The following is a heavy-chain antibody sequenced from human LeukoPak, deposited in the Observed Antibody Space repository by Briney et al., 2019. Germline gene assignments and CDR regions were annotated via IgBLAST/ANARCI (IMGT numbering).Heavy chain of an antibody. Sequence: PGGSLRLSCAASGFTFSDYFMTWIRQAPRKGLEWVSYISGSGSNKYYADSVKGRFTIPRDNAKNSLYLQMNSLRVEDTAVYYCATSQSSVAGIVGDWGQGTLVTVSS. D-gene: IGHD6-19*01. J-gene: IGHJ4*02. CDR2: ISGSGSNK. CDR1: GFTFSDYF. V-gene: IGHV3-11*04. CDR3: ATSQSSVAGIVGD.